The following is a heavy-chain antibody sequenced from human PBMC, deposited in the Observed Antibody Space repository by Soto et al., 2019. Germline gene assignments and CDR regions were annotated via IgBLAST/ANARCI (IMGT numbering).Heavy chain of an antibody. CDR3: ARISADLVPAAISWFDP. CDR1: GFSLSNARMG. V-gene: IGHV2-26*01. Sequence: QVTLKESGPVLVKPTETLTLTCTVSGFSLSNARMGVSWIRQPPGKALEWLAHIFSNDEKSYSTSLKSRLTISKDPSKRQVVLNMTNMDPVDTATYYCARISADLVPAAISWFDPWGQGTLVTVSS. CDR2: IFSNDEK. J-gene: IGHJ5*02. D-gene: IGHD2-2*01.